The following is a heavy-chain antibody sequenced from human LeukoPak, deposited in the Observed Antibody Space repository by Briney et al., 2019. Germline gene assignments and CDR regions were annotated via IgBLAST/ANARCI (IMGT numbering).Heavy chain of an antibody. Sequence: PGGSLRLSCAASGFTFNSYSMSWVRQAPGRGLEWVSHISGSGGTTYYADPVKGRFTISRDNSNNTLYLQMKSLRAEDTAVYYCVKLVEMATTYYLDYWGQGTLVTVSS. CDR3: VKLVEMATTYYLDY. V-gene: IGHV3-23*01. CDR2: ISGSGGTT. CDR1: GFTFNSYS. J-gene: IGHJ4*02. D-gene: IGHD5-24*01.